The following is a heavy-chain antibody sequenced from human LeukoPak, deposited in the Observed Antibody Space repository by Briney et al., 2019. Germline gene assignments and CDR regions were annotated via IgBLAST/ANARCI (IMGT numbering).Heavy chain of an antibody. CDR3: ARYTIGDAFDI. J-gene: IGHJ3*02. D-gene: IGHD3-10*01. Sequence: NSSETLSLTCTVSGGSISSSSYYWGWIRQPPGKGLEWIGSIYYRGSTYDNPSLKSRVTISVDTSKNQFSLKLSSVTAADTAVYYCARYTIGDAFDIWGQGTMVTVSS. CDR2: IYYRGST. CDR1: GGSISSSSYY. V-gene: IGHV4-39*07.